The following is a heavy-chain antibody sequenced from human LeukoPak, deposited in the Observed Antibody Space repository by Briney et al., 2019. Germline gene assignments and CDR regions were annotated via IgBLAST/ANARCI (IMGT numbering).Heavy chain of an antibody. Sequence: SETLSLTXTVSGGSISSGSYYWSWIRQPAGKGLGWIGRIYTSGSTNYNPSLKSRVTISVDTSKNQFSLKLSSVTAADTAVYYCARWENYYYYMDVWGKGTTVTVSS. V-gene: IGHV4-61*02. CDR3: ARWENYYYYMDV. CDR2: IYTSGST. CDR1: GGSISSGSYY. D-gene: IGHD1-26*01. J-gene: IGHJ6*03.